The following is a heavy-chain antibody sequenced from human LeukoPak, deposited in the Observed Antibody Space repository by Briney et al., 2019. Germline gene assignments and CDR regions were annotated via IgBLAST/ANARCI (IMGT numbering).Heavy chain of an antibody. CDR2: TAGADDVI. CDR3: ATYIQRPPGMDV. Sequence: QPGGSLRLSCAVSGXSFSDYRVIWVRQAPEKRPEWVAVTAGADDVIKYADSVKGRFTISTDNSKNTVYLQMNSLRAEDTALYFCATYIQRPPGMDVWGQGTMVTVSS. V-gene: IGHV3-23*01. J-gene: IGHJ6*02. D-gene: IGHD2-15*01. CDR1: GXSFSDYR.